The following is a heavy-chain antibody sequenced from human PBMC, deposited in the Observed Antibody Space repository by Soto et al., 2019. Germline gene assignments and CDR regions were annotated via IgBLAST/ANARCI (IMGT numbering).Heavy chain of an antibody. CDR3: VQSRCGGDCLQSYSSHSYYGLDV. J-gene: IGHJ6*02. CDR1: GLSLSTTGVG. CDR2: IYWDDDK. D-gene: IGHD2-21*02. Sequence: QITLKESGPPLVKPTQTLTLTCTFSGLSLSTTGVGVGWIRQPPGKALEWLALIYWDDDKRYSPSLKSRLTITQDTSKHQVVLTITNMDPVDTAAYYCVQSRCGGDCLQSYSSHSYYGLDVWGQGTTVTVSS. V-gene: IGHV2-5*02.